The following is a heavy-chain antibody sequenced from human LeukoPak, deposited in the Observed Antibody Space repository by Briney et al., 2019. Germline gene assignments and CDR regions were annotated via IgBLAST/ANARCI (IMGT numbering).Heavy chain of an antibody. Sequence: GGSLRLSCVASGFSFSDSTMSWVRQAAGKGLEWVAKMKEDGSDENYVDSVKGRFTISRDNARNSLHLQMKGLRADDTAVYFCARGGAGGGYFPTWGQGILVIVSS. V-gene: IGHV3-7*03. CDR1: GFSFSDST. J-gene: IGHJ1*01. CDR3: ARGGAGGGYFPT. D-gene: IGHD3-16*01. CDR2: MKEDGSDE.